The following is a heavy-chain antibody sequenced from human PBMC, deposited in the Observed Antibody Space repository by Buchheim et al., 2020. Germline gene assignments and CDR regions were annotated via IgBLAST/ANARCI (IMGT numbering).Heavy chain of an antibody. D-gene: IGHD2-8*01. V-gene: IGHV3-33*01. J-gene: IGHJ6*02. CDR3: ARSIHCTNGVCTFYYYGMDV. Sequence: QVQLVESGGGVVQPGRSLRLSCAASGFTFSSYGMHWVRQAPGKGLEWVAVIWYDGSNKYYADSVKGRFTISRDNSKNTLYLQMNSLRAEDTAVYYCARSIHCTNGVCTFYYYGMDVWGQGTT. CDR1: GFTFSSYG. CDR2: IWYDGSNK.